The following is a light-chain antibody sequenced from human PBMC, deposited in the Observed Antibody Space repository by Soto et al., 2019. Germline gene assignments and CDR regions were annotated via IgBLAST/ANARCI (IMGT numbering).Light chain of an antibody. Sequence: ERVMTQSPATLSVSPGERVTLSCRASQSVSSNLAWYQQKPGQAPRLLIYDASTRATGIPARFSGSGSGTEFTPPISSLQSGDSAVYYCQQYNNWPPLTFGGGTKVEIK. CDR3: QQYNNWPPLT. CDR1: QSVSSN. V-gene: IGKV3D-15*01. J-gene: IGKJ4*01. CDR2: DAS.